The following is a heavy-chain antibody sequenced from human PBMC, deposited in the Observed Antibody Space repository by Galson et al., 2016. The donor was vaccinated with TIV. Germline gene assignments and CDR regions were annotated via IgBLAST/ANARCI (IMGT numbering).Heavy chain of an antibody. D-gene: IGHD3-10*02. Sequence: SLRLSCAASGFTFSSYVMTWVRQAPGKGLEWVSSISGSGISTYYAESVKGRFTISRDNSKNTLFLQMNSLRVDDTAVYYCAKDYVRVIPGTGTFDIWGQGIMVTVSS. V-gene: IGHV3-23*01. J-gene: IGHJ3*02. CDR2: ISGSGIST. CDR3: AKDYVRVIPGTGTFDI. CDR1: GFTFSSYV.